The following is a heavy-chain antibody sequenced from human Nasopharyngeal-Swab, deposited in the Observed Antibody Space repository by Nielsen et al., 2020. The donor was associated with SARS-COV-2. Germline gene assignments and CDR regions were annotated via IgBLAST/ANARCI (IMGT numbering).Heavy chain of an antibody. V-gene: IGHV1-69*06. D-gene: IGHD3-22*01. Sequence: WVGQAPGQGLEWMGGIIPIFGTANYAQKFQGRVTITADKSTSTAYMELSSLRSEDTAVYYCARDSTYYYDSSGSDGAFDIWGQGTMVTVSS. J-gene: IGHJ3*02. CDR3: ARDSTYYYDSSGSDGAFDI. CDR2: IIPIFGTA.